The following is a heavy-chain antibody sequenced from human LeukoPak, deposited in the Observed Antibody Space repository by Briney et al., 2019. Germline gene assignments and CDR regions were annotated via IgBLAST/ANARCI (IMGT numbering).Heavy chain of an antibody. V-gene: IGHV3-33*01. J-gene: IGHJ3*02. D-gene: IGHD2-21*02. Sequence: GGSLRLSCAASGFTFSSYGMHWVRQAPAKGLEWVAVIWYDGSSKYYADSVKGRFTTSRDNSKNTLYLQMNSLRAEDTAVYYCARDPAYCGGDCYSVYQDAFDIWGQGTRVTVSS. CDR2: IWYDGSSK. CDR3: ARDPAYCGGDCYSVYQDAFDI. CDR1: GFTFSSYG.